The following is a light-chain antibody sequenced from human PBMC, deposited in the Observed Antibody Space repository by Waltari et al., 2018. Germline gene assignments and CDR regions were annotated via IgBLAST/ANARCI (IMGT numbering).Light chain of an antibody. V-gene: IGLV2-18*02. CDR3: SSFTSSNTWV. CDR1: SSDVGSYNH. Sequence: QSALTQPPSVSGSPGQSVTISCTGTSSDVGSYNHVSWYQHPPGTAPKLLIYEVTNRPSGVPDRFSGSKSGNTASLTISGLQAEDEADYYCSSFTSSNTWVFGGGTKLTVL. J-gene: IGLJ3*02. CDR2: EVT.